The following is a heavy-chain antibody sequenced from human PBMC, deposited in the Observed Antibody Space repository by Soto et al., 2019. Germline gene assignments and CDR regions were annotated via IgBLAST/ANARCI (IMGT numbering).Heavy chain of an antibody. Sequence: QVQLQESGPGLVKPSETLSLTCSVSGGSISSYYWSWIRQPPGKGLEWIGYINYSGSTNYNPSLKSRVTILVDTSKNQFSLKLSSVTAADTAVYYCARLTVTAHDAFDIWGQGTMVTVSS. CDR1: GGSISSYY. V-gene: IGHV4-59*08. CDR2: INYSGST. CDR3: ARLTVTAHDAFDI. D-gene: IGHD4-17*01. J-gene: IGHJ3*02.